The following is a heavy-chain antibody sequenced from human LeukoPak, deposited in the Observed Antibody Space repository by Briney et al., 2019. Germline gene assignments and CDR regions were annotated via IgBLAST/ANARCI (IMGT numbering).Heavy chain of an antibody. Sequence: PGGSLRFSCAASGFTFSDYYMSWVRQAPGKGLEWVSVIYSGGSTYYADSVKGRFTISRDNSKNTLYLQMNSLRAEDTAVYYCARGHHRIAARPYAFDIWGQGTMVTVSS. D-gene: IGHD6-6*01. J-gene: IGHJ3*02. CDR3: ARGHHRIAARPYAFDI. V-gene: IGHV3-53*01. CDR2: IYSGGST. CDR1: GFTFSDYY.